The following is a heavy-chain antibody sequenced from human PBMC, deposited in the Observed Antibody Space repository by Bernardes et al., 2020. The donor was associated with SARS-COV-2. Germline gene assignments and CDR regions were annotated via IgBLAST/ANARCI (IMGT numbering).Heavy chain of an antibody. Sequence: GGSLRLSCAASGFTFSNYGMHWVRQAPGKGLEWVAVISFDGNNKYYADSVKGRFTIARDNSKNTLFLQMNSLRAGDTAVYYCAKDRNWIEDYFDYWGQGTLVTVSS. J-gene: IGHJ4*02. CDR3: AKDRNWIEDYFDY. CDR2: ISFDGNNK. V-gene: IGHV3-30*18. D-gene: IGHD1-1*01. CDR1: GFTFSNYG.